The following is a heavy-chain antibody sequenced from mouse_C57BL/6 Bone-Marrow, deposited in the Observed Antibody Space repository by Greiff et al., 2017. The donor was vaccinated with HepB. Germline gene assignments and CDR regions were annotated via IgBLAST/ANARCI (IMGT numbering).Heavy chain of an antibody. J-gene: IGHJ4*01. CDR1: GFTFSSYA. CDR2: ISDGGSYT. D-gene: IGHD4-1*01. V-gene: IGHV5-4*01. CDR3: ARDELGRDYYAMDY. Sequence: EVQLVESGGGLVKPGGSLKLSCAASGFTFSSYAMSWVRQTPEKRLEWVATISDGGSYTYYPDNVKGRFTISRDNAKNNLYLQMSHLKSEDTAMYYCARDELGRDYYAMDYWGQGTSVTVSS.